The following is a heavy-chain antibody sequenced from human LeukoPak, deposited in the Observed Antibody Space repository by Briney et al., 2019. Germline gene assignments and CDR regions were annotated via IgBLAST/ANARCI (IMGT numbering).Heavy chain of an antibody. CDR2: IYSGGST. Sequence: GGSLRLSCAASGFTVSSNYMSWVRQAPGKGLEWVSVIYSGGSTYYADTVKGRFTISRDNSKNTLYLQMNSLRAEDTAVYYCAKIEIAAAGTGGGYWGQGTLVTVSS. CDR1: GFTVSSNY. J-gene: IGHJ4*02. D-gene: IGHD6-13*01. V-gene: IGHV3-53*05. CDR3: AKIEIAAAGTGGGY.